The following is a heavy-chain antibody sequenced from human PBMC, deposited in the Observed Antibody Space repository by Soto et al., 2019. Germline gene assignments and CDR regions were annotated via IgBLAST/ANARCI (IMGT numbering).Heavy chain of an antibody. Sequence: SQTLSLTCVISGDSVSSSSAAWNWIRQSPSRGLEWLGRTYYRSKWYFDYAVSVQSRITINPDTSKNQFSLQLNSVTPEDTAVYYCASGWYLDSWGQGTLVTRLL. V-gene: IGHV6-1*01. CDR1: GDSVSSSSAA. CDR3: ASGWYLDS. D-gene: IGHD6-19*01. J-gene: IGHJ4*02. CDR2: TYYRSKWYF.